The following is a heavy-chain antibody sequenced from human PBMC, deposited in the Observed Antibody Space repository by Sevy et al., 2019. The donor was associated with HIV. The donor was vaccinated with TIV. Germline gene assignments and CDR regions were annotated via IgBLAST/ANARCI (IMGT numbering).Heavy chain of an antibody. CDR1: GFTFTTYA. V-gene: IGHV3-23*01. CDR3: AGDHGESSGYYPLGAFDI. J-gene: IGHJ3*02. CDR2: ISGSGGST. D-gene: IGHD3-22*01. Sequence: GGSLRLSCAASGFTFTTYAMNWVRQAPGKGLEWVSTISGSGGSTYYADSVKGRFTISRDNSKNTLYLQMNSLRAADTALYYCAGDHGESSGYYPLGAFDIWGQGTMVTVSS.